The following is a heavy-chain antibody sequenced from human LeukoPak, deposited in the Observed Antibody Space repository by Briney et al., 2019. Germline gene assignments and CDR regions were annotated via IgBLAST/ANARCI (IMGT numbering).Heavy chain of an antibody. Sequence: SGGSLTLLCAAPGVTSLADMMKGVRQATGEGLEWVSYIWRRNSYINYVHSVKGLLTILRDHSQNSLYLHMNSIKVQDTAIYYCPIVQLQIPEPRQYIWFFPWGQGTLVTVSS. CDR1: GVTSLADM. J-gene: IGHJ5*02. CDR3: PIVQLQIPEPRQYIWFFP. V-gene: IGHV3-21*04. CDR2: IWRRNSYI. D-gene: IGHD1-1*01.